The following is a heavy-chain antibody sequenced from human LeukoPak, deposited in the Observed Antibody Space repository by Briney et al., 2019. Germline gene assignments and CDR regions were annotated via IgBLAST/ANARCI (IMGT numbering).Heavy chain of an antibody. Sequence: ASVKVSCKASGGTFSSYAISWVRQAPGQGLEWMGWISVYNGNTNYAQKLQGRVTMTTDTSTSTAYMELRSLGSDDTAVYYCAGSGYCSGGSCHLFDYWGQGTLVTVSS. D-gene: IGHD2-15*01. CDR1: GGTFSSYA. CDR2: ISVYNGNT. J-gene: IGHJ4*02. CDR3: AGSGYCSGGSCHLFDY. V-gene: IGHV1-18*01.